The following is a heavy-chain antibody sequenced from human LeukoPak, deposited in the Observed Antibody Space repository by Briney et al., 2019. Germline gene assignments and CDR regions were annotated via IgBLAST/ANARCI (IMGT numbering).Heavy chain of an antibody. D-gene: IGHD6-19*01. V-gene: IGHV4-39*01. CDR1: GGSISSSSYY. CDR2: IYYSGST. Sequence: SETLSLTCTVSGGSISSSSYYWGWIRQPPGKGLEWIGSIYYSGSTYDTLFLKSRVTISVDTSKNQFCLKLSSVTAADTAVYYCARPFSYSSGWYYFDYWGQGTLVTVSS. CDR3: ARPFSYSSGWYYFDY. J-gene: IGHJ4*02.